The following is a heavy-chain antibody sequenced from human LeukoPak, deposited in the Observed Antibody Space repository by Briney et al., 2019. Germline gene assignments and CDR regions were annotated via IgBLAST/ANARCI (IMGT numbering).Heavy chain of an antibody. CDR3: VKYRRGYRYCLAAFDI. V-gene: IGHV3-30*02. CDR1: GFTFSSYG. D-gene: IGHD5-12*01. Sequence: GGTLTLSCAASGFTFSSYGMHWVRQAPGKGLEWVAFIRHDGSNKYNAASVKGRFTSSRDNAKNTLYLQIDSLRAEDTGVYYCVKYRRGYRYCLAAFDIGGQGTSVTVS. J-gene: IGHJ3*02. CDR2: IRHDGSNK.